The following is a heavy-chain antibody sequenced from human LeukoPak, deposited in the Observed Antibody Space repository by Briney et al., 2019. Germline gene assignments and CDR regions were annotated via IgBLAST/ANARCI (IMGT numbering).Heavy chain of an antibody. D-gene: IGHD6-19*01. CDR2: LSWNSGTI. J-gene: IGHJ4*02. CDR3: ARDKTLAVAGTGFDY. Sequence: GRSLRLSCAASGFTFDDYAMHWVRQAPGKGLEWVSGLSWNSGTIAYADSVKGRFTISRDNAKNSLYLQMNSLRPEDTALYYCARDKTLAVAGTGFDYWGQGTLVTVSS. V-gene: IGHV3-9*01. CDR1: GFTFDDYA.